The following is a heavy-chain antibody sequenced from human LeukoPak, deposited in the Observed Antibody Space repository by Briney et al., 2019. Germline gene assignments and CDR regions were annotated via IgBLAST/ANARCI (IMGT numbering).Heavy chain of an antibody. J-gene: IGHJ4*02. V-gene: IGHV4-30-2*01. CDR2: IYHSGST. Sequence: SQTLSLTCAVSGGSISSGGYSWSWLRQPPGKGLEWIGYIYHSGSTYYNPSLKSRVTISVDRSKNQFSLKLSSVTAADTAVYYCARDRFGAPFDYWGQGTLVTVSS. CDR3: ARDRFGAPFDY. D-gene: IGHD3-10*01. CDR1: GGSISSGGYS.